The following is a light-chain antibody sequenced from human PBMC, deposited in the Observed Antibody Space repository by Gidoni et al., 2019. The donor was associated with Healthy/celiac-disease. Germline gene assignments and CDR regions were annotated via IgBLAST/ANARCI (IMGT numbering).Light chain of an antibody. CDR3: QSYDSSRVRYV. CDR2: GNS. CDR1: SSNIGAGYD. Sequence: QSVLTQPPSVSGAPGQRVTISCTGSSSNIGAGYDVPWYQQRPGTAPNILIYGNSNRPSGVPDRFSGSKSGTSASLAITGLQAEDEADYYCQSYDSSRVRYVFGTGTKVTVL. J-gene: IGLJ1*01. V-gene: IGLV1-40*01.